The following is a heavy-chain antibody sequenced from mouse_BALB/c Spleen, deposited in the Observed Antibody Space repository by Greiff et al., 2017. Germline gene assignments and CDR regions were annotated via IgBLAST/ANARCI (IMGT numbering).Heavy chain of an antibody. CDR2: IWTGGGT. CDR1: GFSLTSYD. CDR3: VRDRSYYDYDGYAY. Sequence: QVQLQQSGPGLVAPSQSLSITCTVSGFSLTSYDISWIRQPPGKGLEWLGVIWTGGGTNYNSAFMSRLSISKDNSKSQVFLKMNSLQTDDTAIYYCVRDRSYYDYDGYAYWGQGTLVTVSA. V-gene: IGHV2-9-2*01. D-gene: IGHD2-4*01. J-gene: IGHJ3*01.